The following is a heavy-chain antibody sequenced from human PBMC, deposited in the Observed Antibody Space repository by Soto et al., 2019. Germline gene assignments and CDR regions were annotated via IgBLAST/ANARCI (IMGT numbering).Heavy chain of an antibody. V-gene: IGHV4-59*01. CDR2: ISDGGST. CDR3: AGYCSSSICPEDNYFCMEV. CDR1: VVSSYTYY. Sequence: SETPTLTCNFSVVSSYTYYWTCIRHSPGKRLEWIGYISDGGSTNYNPFLKSRVIISVDTSKKQVSLKLNSVSAADTAIYFCAGYCSSSICPEDNYFCMEVWGKGTTGNVSS. J-gene: IGHJ6*04. D-gene: IGHD2-2*01.